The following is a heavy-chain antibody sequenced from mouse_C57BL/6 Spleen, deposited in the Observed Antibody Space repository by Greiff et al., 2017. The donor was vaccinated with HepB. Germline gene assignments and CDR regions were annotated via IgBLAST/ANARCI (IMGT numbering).Heavy chain of an antibody. V-gene: IGHV1-55*01. D-gene: IGHD2-4*01. J-gene: IGHJ4*01. Sequence: QVQLQQPGAELVKPGASVKMSCKASGYTFTSYWINWVKQRPGQGLEWIGDIYPGSGNTNYNEKFKSKATLTVAKSSSTAYMQLSSQTSEDYAVYYCASKRGLRRHYDMDYWGQGTSVTVSS. CDR2: IYPGSGNT. CDR3: ASKRGLRRHYDMDY. CDR1: GYTFTSYW.